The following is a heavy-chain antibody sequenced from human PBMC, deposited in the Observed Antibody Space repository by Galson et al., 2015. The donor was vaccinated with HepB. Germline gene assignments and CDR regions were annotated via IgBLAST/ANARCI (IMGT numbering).Heavy chain of an antibody. CDR1: GFTFSNYA. CDR3: ARADVWSGDSYDYYGMDV. CDR2: MSGSEGTK. J-gene: IGHJ6*02. D-gene: IGHD3-10*01. V-gene: IGHV3-23*01. Sequence: SLRLSCATSGFTFSNYAMGWVRQAPGRGLEWVSAMSGSEGTKFYADAVKGRFSISRDNSKSTLYLQINSLRADDTALYYCARADVWSGDSYDYYGMDVWGQGTTVTVSS.